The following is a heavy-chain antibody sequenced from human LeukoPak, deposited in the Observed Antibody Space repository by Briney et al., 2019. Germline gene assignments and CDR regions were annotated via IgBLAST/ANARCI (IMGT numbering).Heavy chain of an antibody. V-gene: IGHV3-30*18. D-gene: IGHD3-3*01. CDR3: AKTVVDFWNPRGEYHGMDV. CDR2: TSHDGSNT. CDR1: GFTFGSYG. Sequence: PGGSLRLSCAASGFTFGSYGMHWIRQAPGKGLEWVAVTSHDGSNTYYVDSVKGRFIISRDNSKNTLYLQMNSLRAEDTAEYYCAKTVVDFWNPRGEYHGMDVWGQGTTVTVSS. J-gene: IGHJ6*02.